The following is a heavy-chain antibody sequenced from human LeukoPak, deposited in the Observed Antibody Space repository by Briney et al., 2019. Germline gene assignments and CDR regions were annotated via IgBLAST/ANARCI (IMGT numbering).Heavy chain of an antibody. CDR1: VAPITSFY. V-gene: IGHV4-59*01. Sequence: EPLSPTGPAPVAPITSFYWSWIRQPPGKGLDWIGFVYYIGGANSNPSLTSRVTTSVDTSKTQFSLKLSSATAAETAVYYCARLGYSNHIDDWGQGTLVTVSS. J-gene: IGHJ4*01. CDR3: ARLGYSNHIDD. D-gene: IGHD4-11*01. CDR2: VYYIGGA.